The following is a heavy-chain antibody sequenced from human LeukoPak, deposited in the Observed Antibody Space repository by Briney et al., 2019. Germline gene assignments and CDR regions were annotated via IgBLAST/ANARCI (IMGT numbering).Heavy chain of an antibody. D-gene: IGHD6-19*01. J-gene: IGHJ4*02. CDR2: IYYSGST. CDR1: GGSIGGYY. CDR3: AREGYTSGWYKTDY. Sequence: SETLSLTCTVSGGSIGGYYWSCIRQPPGKGLEWIGYIYYSGSTNYNPSLKSRVSMSVDTSKNQFSLRLSSVTAADTAVYYCAREGYTSGWYKTDYWGQGTLVTVSS. V-gene: IGHV4-59*01.